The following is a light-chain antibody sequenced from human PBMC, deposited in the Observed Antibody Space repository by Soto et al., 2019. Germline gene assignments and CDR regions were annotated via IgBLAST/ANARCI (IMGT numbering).Light chain of an antibody. J-gene: IGLJ1*01. Sequence: QSVLTHPPSVSAATGQKVTISCSGTSSNIGGNSVSWYQQLQGTAPKLLIYDDNKRPSGIPDRFSGSKSGKSATLGITGFQTGDEADYYCGPWDSSLSDYLFGNGTKVTV. CDR3: GPWDSSLSDYL. CDR2: DDN. CDR1: SSNIGGNS. V-gene: IGLV1-51*01.